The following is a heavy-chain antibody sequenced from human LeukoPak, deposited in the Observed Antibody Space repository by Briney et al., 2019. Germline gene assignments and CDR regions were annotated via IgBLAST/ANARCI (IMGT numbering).Heavy chain of an antibody. J-gene: IGHJ4*02. V-gene: IGHV4-38-2*02. CDR1: GYSISSGYY. CDR2: IYYSGST. CDR3: ARRSWGSDLDY. Sequence: SETLSLTCTVSGYSISSGYYWGWIRQPPGKGLEWIGYIYYSGSTNYNPSLKSRVIISVDTSEKQFSLKLSSVTAADTAVYYCARRSWGSDLDYWGQGTLVTVSS. D-gene: IGHD3-16*01.